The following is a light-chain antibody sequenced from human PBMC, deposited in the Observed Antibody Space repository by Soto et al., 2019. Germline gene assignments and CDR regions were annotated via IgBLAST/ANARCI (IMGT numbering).Light chain of an antibody. Sequence: EVVLTQSPATLSLSPGERASLSCRASQSVSSYLAWYQHKPGQAPRLLIYGASTRATGIPARFSGSGSGTEFTLTISSLQSEDFVVYYCQQYNNWPQTFGQGTKV. CDR1: QSVSSY. CDR2: GAS. V-gene: IGKV3-15*01. CDR3: QQYNNWPQT. J-gene: IGKJ1*01.